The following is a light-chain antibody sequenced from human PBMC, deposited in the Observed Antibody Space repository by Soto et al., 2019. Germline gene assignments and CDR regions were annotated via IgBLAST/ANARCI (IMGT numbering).Light chain of an antibody. V-gene: IGLV2-11*01. CDR3: CSYADNYSYV. CDR1: SSDVGAYNY. Sequence: ALTQPRSVSGSPGQSVTISVTGTSSDVGAYNYVSWYQQHPGKAPKLMTYDVSKRPSGVPDRFSGSKSGNTASLTISGLQAEDEADYYCCSYADNYSYVFGTGTKVTVL. CDR2: DVS. J-gene: IGLJ1*01.